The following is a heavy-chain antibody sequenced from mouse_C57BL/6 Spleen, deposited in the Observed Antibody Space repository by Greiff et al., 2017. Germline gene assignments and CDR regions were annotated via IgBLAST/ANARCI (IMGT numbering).Heavy chain of an antibody. CDR1: GFSLTSYA. CDR2: IWTGGGT. CDR3: ARTHYGSSHWYFDV. Sequence: QVQLQQSGPGLVAPSQSLSITCTVSGFSLTSYAISWVRQPPGKGLEWLGVIWTGGGTNYNSALKSRLSISKDNSKSQVFLKMNSLQTDDTARYYCARTHYGSSHWYFDVWGTGTTVTVSS. J-gene: IGHJ1*03. V-gene: IGHV2-9-1*01. D-gene: IGHD1-1*01.